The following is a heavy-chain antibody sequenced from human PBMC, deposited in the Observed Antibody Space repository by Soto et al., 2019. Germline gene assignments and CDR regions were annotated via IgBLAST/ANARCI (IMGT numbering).Heavy chain of an antibody. Sequence: EVQLLESGGGLVQPGGSLRLSCAASGFTFSSYAMSWVRQAPGKGLEWVSAISGSGGSTYYADSVKGRFTISRDNSKNTLYLQMNSLRAEDTAVYYCAKDMWTTVPPGDAFDIWGQGTLVTVSS. D-gene: IGHD4-17*01. CDR2: ISGSGGST. CDR1: GFTFSSYA. J-gene: IGHJ3*02. CDR3: AKDMWTTVPPGDAFDI. V-gene: IGHV3-23*01.